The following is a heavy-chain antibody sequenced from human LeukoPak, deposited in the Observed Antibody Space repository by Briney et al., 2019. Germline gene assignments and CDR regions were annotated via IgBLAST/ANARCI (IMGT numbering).Heavy chain of an antibody. V-gene: IGHV1-69*13. Sequence: SVKVSCKASGGTFSSYAISWVRQAPGQGLEWMGGIIPIFGTANYAQKFQGRVSITADESTSTAYMELSSLRSEDTAVYYCARYPTGDCSSTSCYTWWFDPWGQGTLVTVSS. CDR1: GGTFSSYA. CDR3: ARYPTGDCSSTSCYTWWFDP. CDR2: IIPIFGTA. D-gene: IGHD2-2*02. J-gene: IGHJ5*02.